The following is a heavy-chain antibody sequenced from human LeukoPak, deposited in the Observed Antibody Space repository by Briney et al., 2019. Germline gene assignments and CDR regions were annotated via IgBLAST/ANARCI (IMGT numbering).Heavy chain of an antibody. CDR2: IYSSGNT. CDR1: GVTVDSNY. Sequence: GGSLRLSCAASGVTVDSNYIKWVRQAAGGGLEWVSVIYSSGNTYYADSVKGRFTISRDNTRNRLNLQMNSLRSEDTAIYYCARGGGYYGIDYWGQGTLVTVSS. V-gene: IGHV3-66*02. CDR3: ARGGGYYGIDY. J-gene: IGHJ4*02. D-gene: IGHD1-26*01.